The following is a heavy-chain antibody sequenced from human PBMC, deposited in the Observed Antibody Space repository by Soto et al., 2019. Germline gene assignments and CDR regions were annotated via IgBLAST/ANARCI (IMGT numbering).Heavy chain of an antibody. J-gene: IGHJ4*02. CDR1: GFTFSSYA. CDR2: ISYDGSNK. Sequence: GGSLRLSCAASGFTFSSYAMHWVRQAPGKGLEWVAVISYDGSNKYYADSVKGRFTISRDNSKNTLYLQMNSLRAEDTAVYYCARGELGITGRIDYWGQGTLVTVSS. V-gene: IGHV3-30*04. CDR3: ARGELGITGRIDY. D-gene: IGHD7-27*01.